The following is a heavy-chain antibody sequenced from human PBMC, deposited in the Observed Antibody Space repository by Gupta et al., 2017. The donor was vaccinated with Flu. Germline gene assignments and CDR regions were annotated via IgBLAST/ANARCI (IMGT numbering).Heavy chain of an antibody. Sequence: QVQVVQSGAEVKKPGASVKLSCKASGYTFTDYYIHWVRQAPGQGLQWMGIINPNGGSTNYAKKFQGRVAMTTDTSTSTVYMELSSLRSEDTAIYYCARGMPGYTFGYNYFQYWGQGARVTVSS. V-gene: IGHV1-46*01. D-gene: IGHD5-18*01. CDR3: ARGMPGYTFGYNYFQY. CDR1: GYTFTDYY. CDR2: INPNGGST. J-gene: IGHJ4*02.